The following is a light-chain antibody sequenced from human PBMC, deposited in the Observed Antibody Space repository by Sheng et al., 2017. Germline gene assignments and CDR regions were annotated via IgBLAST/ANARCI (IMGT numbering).Light chain of an antibody. CDR2: GAS. CDR1: QAMSSSY. Sequence: EIALTQSPGTLSLSPGERATLSCRASQAMSSSYLAWYQQKPGQAPRLLIYGASSRATGVPDRFSGSGSGTDFTLTISRLDPEDFAVYYCQQYGRSPLTFGGGTKVEIK. J-gene: IGKJ4*01. CDR3: QQYGRSPLT. V-gene: IGKV3-20*01.